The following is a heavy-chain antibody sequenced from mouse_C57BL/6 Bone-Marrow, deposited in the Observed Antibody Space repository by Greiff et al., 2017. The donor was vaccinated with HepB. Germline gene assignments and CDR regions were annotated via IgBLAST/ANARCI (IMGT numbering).Heavy chain of an antibody. CDR2: IYPRSGNT. J-gene: IGHJ1*03. CDR1: GYTFPSYG. V-gene: IGHV1-81*01. CDR3: ERSGGYSNYHYWYFDV. D-gene: IGHD2-5*01. Sequence: QVHVKQSGAELARPGASVKLSCKASGYTFPSYGISWVKQRTGQGLEWIGEIYPRSGNTYYNEKFKGKATLTADKSSSTAYMELRSLTSEDSAVYFCERSGGYSNYHYWYFDVWGTGTTVTVSS.